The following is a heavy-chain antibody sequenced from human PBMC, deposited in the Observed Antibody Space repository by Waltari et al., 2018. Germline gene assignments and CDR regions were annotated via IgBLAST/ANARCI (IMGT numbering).Heavy chain of an antibody. CDR2: ISSSSSYI. CDR1: GFTFSSYS. CDR3: AREAYYDILTGYPNDY. V-gene: IGHV3-21*01. J-gene: IGHJ4*02. D-gene: IGHD3-9*01. Sequence: EVQLVESGGGLVKPGGSLRLSCAASGFTFSSYSMNWVRQAPGKGLEWGSSISSSSSYIYYADSVKGRFTISRDNAKNSLYLQMNSLRAEDTAVYYCAREAYYDILTGYPNDYWGQGTLVTVSS.